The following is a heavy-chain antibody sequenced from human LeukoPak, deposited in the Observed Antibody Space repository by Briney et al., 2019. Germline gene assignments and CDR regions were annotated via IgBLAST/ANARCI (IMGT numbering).Heavy chain of an antibody. J-gene: IGHJ6*02. Sequence: SVKLSCKASGFTFTSSAMKRVRQARGQRLEWIGWIVVGSGNTNYAQTFQERVTITRDMSTSTAYMELSSLRSEDTAVYYCAADSTTIFGVAPFARATNGMDVWGQGTTVTVSS. CDR3: AADSTTIFGVAPFARATNGMDV. CDR1: GFTFTSSA. D-gene: IGHD3-3*01. V-gene: IGHV1-58*02. CDR2: IVVGSGNT.